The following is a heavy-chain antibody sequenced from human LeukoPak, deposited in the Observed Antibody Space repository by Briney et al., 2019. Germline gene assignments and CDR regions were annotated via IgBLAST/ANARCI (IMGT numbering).Heavy chain of an antibody. CDR2: IWYDGSNK. Sequence: HPGGSLRLSCAASGFTFSSYGMHWVRQAPGKGLEWVAVIWYDGSNKYYADSVKGRFTISRDNSKNTLYLQMNSLRAEDTAVYYCAKPGLRFLERLPDYWGQGTLVTVSS. J-gene: IGHJ4*02. CDR1: GFTFSSYG. V-gene: IGHV3-33*06. CDR3: AKPGLRFLERLPDY. D-gene: IGHD3-3*01.